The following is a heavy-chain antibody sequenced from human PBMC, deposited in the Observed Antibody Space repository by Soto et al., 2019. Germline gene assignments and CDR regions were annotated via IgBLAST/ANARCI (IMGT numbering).Heavy chain of an antibody. CDR2: IYYSGST. D-gene: IGHD3-9*01. CDR3: ARDPTGYYSDY. Sequence: QVQLQESGPGLVKPSQTLSLTSTVSGGSISSGGYYWSWIRQHPGKGLEWIGYIYYSGSTYYNSSLQSRVIITVDTSKNQFSLKLSSVTAADTAVYYCARDPTGYYSDYWGQGILVTVSS. J-gene: IGHJ4*02. V-gene: IGHV4-31*03. CDR1: GGSISSGGYY.